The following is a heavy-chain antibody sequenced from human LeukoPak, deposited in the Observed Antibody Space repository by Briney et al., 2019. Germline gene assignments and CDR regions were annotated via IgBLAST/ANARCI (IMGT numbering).Heavy chain of an antibody. Sequence: QTGGSLRLSCAASGFTFSISGMHWVRQAPGEGLEWVAFIGRDRITKYYADSVKGRFTISGDSSYNTAYLQMNSLGAEDTAMYYCANDGEWTFDIWGQGTMVTVSS. V-gene: IGHV3-30*02. CDR2: IGRDRITK. CDR3: ANDGEWTFDI. J-gene: IGHJ3*02. CDR1: GFTFSISG. D-gene: IGHD3-3*01.